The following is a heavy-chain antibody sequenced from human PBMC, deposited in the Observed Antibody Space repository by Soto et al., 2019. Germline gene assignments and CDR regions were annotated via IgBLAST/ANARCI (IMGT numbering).Heavy chain of an antibody. V-gene: IGHV4-30-4*01. CDR3: ASQYYDFSSGALDF. CDR2: IHDTATT. D-gene: IGHD3-3*01. Sequence: QVQLQESGPGLVKPSQTLSLTCTVSGGSISSDDYYWSWIRQPPGKGREWIGDIHDTATTSYNPSRKSRLTLSIATSKNQFSLTLRSVTAADTAVYFCASQYYDFSSGALDFWGQGILVTVSS. CDR1: GGSISSDDYY. J-gene: IGHJ4*02.